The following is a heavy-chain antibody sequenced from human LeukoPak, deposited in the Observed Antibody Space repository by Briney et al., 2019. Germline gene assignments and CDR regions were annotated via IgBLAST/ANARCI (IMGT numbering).Heavy chain of an antibody. CDR3: VVTEEYGNYVY. CDR2: IYFSATT. CDR1: GASINNHY. Sequence: SETLSLTCTVSGASINNHYWSWIRQPPGKGLEYVGYIYFSATTKYNPSLDGRVTISVDTSRNQFSLNLRSVTAADTAVYYYVVTEEYGNYVYWGQGTPIIVSS. D-gene: IGHD4-17*01. J-gene: IGHJ4*02. V-gene: IGHV4-4*09.